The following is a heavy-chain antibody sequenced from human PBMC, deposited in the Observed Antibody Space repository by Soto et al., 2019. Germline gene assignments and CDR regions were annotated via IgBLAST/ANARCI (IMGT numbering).Heavy chain of an antibody. CDR1: GESLRGFY. Sequence: PSETLSLTCALHGESLRGFYWSWIRQPPGKGLEWIAEINHAGGTNYNPSLKSRVSISEDTSMNQFSLKLSSVTAADTAIYYCARRVPGGSNYYWGKGTQVT. V-gene: IGHV4-34*01. J-gene: IGHJ4*02. CDR2: INHAGGT. D-gene: IGHD1-26*01. CDR3: ARRVPGGSNYY.